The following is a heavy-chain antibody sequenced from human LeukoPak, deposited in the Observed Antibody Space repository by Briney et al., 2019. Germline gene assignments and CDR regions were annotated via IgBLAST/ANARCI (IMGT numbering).Heavy chain of an antibody. Sequence: GSVKVSCEASGYTFTGYYMHWVRQAPGQGLEWMGWINPNSGGTNYAQKFQGWVTMTRDTSISTAYMELSRLRSDDTAVYYCARTAEDAFDIWGQGTMVTVSS. V-gene: IGHV1-2*04. CDR1: GYTFTGYY. CDR2: INPNSGGT. CDR3: ARTAEDAFDI. J-gene: IGHJ3*02. D-gene: IGHD2-21*02.